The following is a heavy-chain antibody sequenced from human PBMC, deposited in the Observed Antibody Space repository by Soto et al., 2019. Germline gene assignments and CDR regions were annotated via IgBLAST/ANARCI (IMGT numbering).Heavy chain of an antibody. CDR1: GFSLTTSGVG. CDR2: IYWDDDK. CDR3: AHRVLRTVFGLVTTTASFFDF. Sequence: QITLNESGPTVVRPTETLTLTCRFSGFSLTTSGVGVGWISQSPGKAPEWLALIYWDDDKRYSASLKSRLTITKDTSKNQVVLTVSDLDPTDTATYYCAHRVLRTVFGLVTTTASFFDFWGQGTPVAVSS. J-gene: IGHJ4*02. D-gene: IGHD3-3*01. V-gene: IGHV2-5*02.